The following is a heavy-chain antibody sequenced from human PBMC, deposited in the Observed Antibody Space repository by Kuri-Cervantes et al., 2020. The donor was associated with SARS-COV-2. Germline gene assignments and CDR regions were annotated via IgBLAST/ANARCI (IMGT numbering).Heavy chain of an antibody. J-gene: IGHJ6*02. Sequence: LSLTCTASGFSFSSYAMSWVRQAPGKGLEWVSVISGSGTGAYYADSVKGRFTISRDNSKNTLYLQMNSLRAEDTAVYFCAKDPTATTEYYYAMDVWGQGTTVTVSS. CDR1: GFSFSSYA. V-gene: IGHV3-23*01. CDR2: ISGSGTGA. D-gene: IGHD1-7*01. CDR3: AKDPTATTEYYYAMDV.